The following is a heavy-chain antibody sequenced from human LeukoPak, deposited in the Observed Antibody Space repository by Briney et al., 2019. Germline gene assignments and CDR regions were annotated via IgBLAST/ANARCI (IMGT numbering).Heavy chain of an antibody. CDR1: GGSISSYY. J-gene: IGHJ6*02. V-gene: IGHV4-59*01. Sequence: PSETLSLTCTVSGGSISSYYWSWIRQLPGKGLEWIGYIYYSGSTNYNPSLKSRVTISVDTSKNQFSLKLSSVTAADTAVYYCARDRGYYYGMDVWGQGTTVTVSS. D-gene: IGHD3-10*01. CDR3: ARDRGYYYGMDV. CDR2: IYYSGST.